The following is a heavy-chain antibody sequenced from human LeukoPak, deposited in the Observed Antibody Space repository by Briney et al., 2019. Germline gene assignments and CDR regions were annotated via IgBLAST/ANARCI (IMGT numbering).Heavy chain of an antibody. CDR2: ISGSGGST. Sequence: GGSLRLSCAASGFTFSSYAMSWVRQAPGKGLEWVSAISGSGGSTYYADSVKGRFTISRDNSKNTLHLQMNSLRAADTAVSYCAKRARRKTMVPPFDYRGPGTLFTVSS. J-gene: IGHJ4*02. CDR1: GFTFSSYA. V-gene: IGHV3-23*01. CDR3: AKRARRKTMVPPFDY. D-gene: IGHD3-10*01.